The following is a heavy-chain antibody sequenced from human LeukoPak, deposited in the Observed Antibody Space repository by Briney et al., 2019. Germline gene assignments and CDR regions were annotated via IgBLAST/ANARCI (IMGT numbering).Heavy chain of an antibody. CDR3: ARRVACSSTSCYGSEFDP. J-gene: IGHJ5*02. V-gene: IGHV4-61*02. Sequence: PSEXLSLTCTVSGGSISSGSYYWSWLRQPAGTGLEWVGRIYTSGSTNYNPSLKSRVTISVDTSKKQFSLKLSSVPAADTAVYYCARRVACSSTSCYGSEFDPWGQGTLVTVSS. D-gene: IGHD2-2*01. CDR1: GGSISSGSYY. CDR2: IYTSGST.